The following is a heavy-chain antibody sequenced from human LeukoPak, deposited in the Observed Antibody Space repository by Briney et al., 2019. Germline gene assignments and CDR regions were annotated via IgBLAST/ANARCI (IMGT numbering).Heavy chain of an antibody. V-gene: IGHV4-59*01. CDR2: IYYSGST. Sequence: SETLSLTCTVSGGSISSYYWGWIRQPPGKGLEWIGYIYYSGSTNYNPSLKSRVTISVDTSKNQFSLKLSSVTAADTAVYYCARDRGDYSWFDPWGQGTLVTVSS. J-gene: IGHJ5*02. CDR3: ARDRGDYSWFDP. CDR1: GGSISSYY. D-gene: IGHD4-17*01.